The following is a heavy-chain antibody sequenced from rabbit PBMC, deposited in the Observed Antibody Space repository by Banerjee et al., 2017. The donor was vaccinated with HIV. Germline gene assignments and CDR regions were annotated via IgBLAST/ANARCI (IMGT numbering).Heavy chain of an antibody. V-gene: IGHV1S7*01. D-gene: IGHD6-1*01. CDR2: IDPVFGST. CDR1: GFTISSYN. CDR3: VRDRYYTYGYAGYAVANYFNL. J-gene: IGHJ4*01. Sequence: PLKETGGGLVQPGGSLTLSCKASGFTISSYNMGWVRQAPGKGLEWIGYIDPVFGSTYYASWVNGRFTISSHNAQNTLYLQLNSLTAADTATYFCVRDRYYTYGYAGYAVANYFNLWGPGTLVTVS.